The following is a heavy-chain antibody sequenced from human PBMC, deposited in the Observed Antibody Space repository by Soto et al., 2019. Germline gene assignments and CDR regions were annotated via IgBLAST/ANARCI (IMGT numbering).Heavy chain of an antibody. D-gene: IGHD3-16*01. CDR3: ARDSRLWGSTGWKRGNLFDI. Sequence: QVQLEQSGAEVKRPGSSVKVSCKTSGGNFNTYPISWVRQAPGHRLEWMGKIIPIFGTPDYAQKIQGRVTINADEATTTVYMELRSLKSDDSAVYYCARDSRLWGSTGWKRGNLFDIWGQGTMVTVSS. CDR2: IIPIFGTP. V-gene: IGHV1-69*18. J-gene: IGHJ3*02. CDR1: GGNFNTYP.